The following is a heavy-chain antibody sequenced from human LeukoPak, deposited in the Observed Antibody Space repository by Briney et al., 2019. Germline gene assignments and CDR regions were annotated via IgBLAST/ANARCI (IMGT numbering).Heavy chain of an antibody. V-gene: IGHV3-30*02. CDR3: AKNGDRGAFCTGGTCYPYFYYYMDV. Sequence: GGSLRLSCAAAGFTFSSYGMHLVRQAPGKGLDWVAFIRYVGSNKYYADSVKGRFTISRDNSKDTLYLQMSSLRAEDTAIYYCAKNGDRGAFCTGGTCYPYFYYYMDVWGKGTTVTI. D-gene: IGHD2-15*01. CDR2: IRYVGSNK. J-gene: IGHJ6*03. CDR1: GFTFSSYG.